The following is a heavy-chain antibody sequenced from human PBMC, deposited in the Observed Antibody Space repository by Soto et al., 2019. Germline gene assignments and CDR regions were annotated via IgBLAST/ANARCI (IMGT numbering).Heavy chain of an antibody. V-gene: IGHV3-30-3*01. J-gene: IGHJ4*02. Sequence: PAGSLRLSCAASGFTFSSYAMPWVRQAPGKGLEWVAVISYDGSNKYYADSVKGRFTISRDNSKNPLYLQMNSLRAEDTAVYYCARASSRNARAVAPFPYDFDYWGQGTLVTVSS. CDR1: GFTFSSYA. CDR3: ARASSRNARAVAPFPYDFDY. D-gene: IGHD6-19*01. CDR2: ISYDGSNK.